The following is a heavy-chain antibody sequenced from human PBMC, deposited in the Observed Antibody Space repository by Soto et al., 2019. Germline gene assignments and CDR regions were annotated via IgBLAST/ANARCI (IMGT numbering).Heavy chain of an antibody. V-gene: IGHV4-34*01. Sequence: NPSETLSLTCAVYGGSFSGYYWSWIRQPPGKGLEWIGEINHSGSTNYNPSLKSRVTISVDTSKNQFSLKLSSVTAADTAVYYCARHLGYGSGSYYMPFDYWGQGTLVTVSS. CDR3: ARHLGYGSGSYYMPFDY. J-gene: IGHJ4*02. CDR1: GGSFSGYY. D-gene: IGHD3-10*01. CDR2: INHSGST.